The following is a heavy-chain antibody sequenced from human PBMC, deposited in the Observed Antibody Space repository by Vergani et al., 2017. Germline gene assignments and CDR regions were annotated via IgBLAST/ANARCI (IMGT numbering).Heavy chain of an antibody. CDR3: ARGGGQARSGYEFDY. V-gene: IGHV4-34*01. CDR2: INHSGST. D-gene: IGHD3-22*01. Sequence: QVQLQQWGAGLLKPSEPLSLTCAVYGGSFSGYYWSWIRQPPGKGLEWIGEINHSGSTNYNPSLKSRVTISVDTSKNQFSLKLSSVTAADTAVYYCARGGGQARSGYEFDYWGQGTLVTVSS. J-gene: IGHJ4*02. CDR1: GGSFSGYY.